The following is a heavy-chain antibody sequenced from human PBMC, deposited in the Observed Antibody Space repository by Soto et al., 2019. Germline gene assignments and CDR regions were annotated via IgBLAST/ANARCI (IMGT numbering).Heavy chain of an antibody. V-gene: IGHV4-59*01. CDR2: IYYRGST. CDR1: GGSINNYY. Sequence: PSETLSLTCTVSGGSINNYYWSWIRQPPGKGLEWIGYIYYRGSTNYNPSLKSRVTISVDTSKNQFSLKLSSVTTADTAVYYCAIFMGNSVAPTYSDYWGQGTXVT. J-gene: IGHJ4*02. D-gene: IGHD5-12*01. CDR3: AIFMGNSVAPTYSDY.